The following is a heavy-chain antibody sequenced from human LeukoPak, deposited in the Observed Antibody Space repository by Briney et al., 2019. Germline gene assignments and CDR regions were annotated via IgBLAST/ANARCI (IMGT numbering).Heavy chain of an antibody. CDR3: VRGYRNNWRFVY. V-gene: IGHV4-61*01. Sequence: SETLSLTCTVSGDSVSSDTSYWSWIRQPPGKGLEWIGYIDYSGRTDYNPSLKRRVSISLGTSKNQLTLSLNSGTAADTAVYYCVRGYRNNWRFVYWGQGTLVTVCS. CDR1: GDSVSSDTSY. CDR2: IDYSGRT. J-gene: IGHJ4*02. D-gene: IGHD6-13*01.